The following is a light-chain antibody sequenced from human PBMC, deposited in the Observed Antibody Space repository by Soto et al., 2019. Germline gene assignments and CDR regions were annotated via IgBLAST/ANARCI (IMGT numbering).Light chain of an antibody. Sequence: QAVVTQPPSVSGAPGQRVTISCTGSGSNIGAGYDVHWYQHLPGTAPKLLIYNDDVLSSGVPDRFSASKSGSSASLAISGLQSDDEGDYYCAAWDDTLNALVFGPGTKLTVL. V-gene: IGLV1-40*01. CDR2: NDD. CDR1: GSNIGAGYD. J-gene: IGLJ1*01. CDR3: AAWDDTLNALV.